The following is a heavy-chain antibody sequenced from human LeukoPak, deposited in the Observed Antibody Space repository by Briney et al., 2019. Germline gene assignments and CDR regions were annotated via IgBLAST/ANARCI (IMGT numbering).Heavy chain of an antibody. CDR2: INQNGQEK. Sequence: GGSLRLSCAASGFSFNGYWMAWVRQAPGKGLECVANINQNGQEKYYVDSVKGRFTIFRDNAQNSIFLQMNSLRDEDTAVYYCVRVGWLSGWSWGQGIKVTVSS. CDR1: GFSFNGYW. J-gene: IGHJ5*02. CDR3: VRVGWLSGWS. V-gene: IGHV3-7*04. D-gene: IGHD3-22*01.